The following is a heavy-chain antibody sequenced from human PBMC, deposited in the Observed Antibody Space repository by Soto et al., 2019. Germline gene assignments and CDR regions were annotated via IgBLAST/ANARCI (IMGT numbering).Heavy chain of an antibody. J-gene: IGHJ4*02. CDR2: IKSKTAGGTT. D-gene: IGHD3-22*01. V-gene: IGHV3-15*01. CDR1: GFTFSNAW. CDR3: ARGHRSSGKIFDS. Sequence: EVQLVESGGGLVKPGGSVRLSCAASGFTFSNAWMSWVRQAPGKGLEWVGRIKSKTAGGTTEYDAPVKDRFTISRDDSKNTLYPQMNSLKTEDTAVYYCARGHRSSGKIFDSWVQGTLVTVSS.